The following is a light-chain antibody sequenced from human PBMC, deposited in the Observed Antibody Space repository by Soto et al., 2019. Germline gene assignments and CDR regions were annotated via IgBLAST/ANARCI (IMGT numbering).Light chain of an antibody. CDR3: SSYTTSSAPVL. CDR2: EVS. J-gene: IGLJ2*01. Sequence: QSALTQPASVSGSPGQSITLSCTGTSSDVGGYNYVSWYQQHPGKAPKLMISEVSNRPSGVSNRFSGSKSGNTASLTISGLQAEDEADYYCSSYTTSSAPVLFGGGTKLTVL. V-gene: IGLV2-14*01. CDR1: SSDVGGYNY.